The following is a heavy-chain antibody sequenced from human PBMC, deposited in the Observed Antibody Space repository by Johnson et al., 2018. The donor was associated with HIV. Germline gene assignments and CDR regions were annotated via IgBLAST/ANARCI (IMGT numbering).Heavy chain of an antibody. D-gene: IGHD4/OR15-4a*01. CDR1: GLTFSSYA. CDR2: ISYDGNNK. J-gene: IGHJ3*02. CDR3: ANLGDYSGLNGFDI. Sequence: QVQLVESGGGVVQPGRSLRLSCAASGLTFSSYAMYCVRQAPGKGLEWVAVISYDGNNKYYADSVKGRFTVSRDNSQNTLYLQINTLRTEDTAVYYCANLGDYSGLNGFDIWGQGTMVTVSS. V-gene: IGHV3-30*04.